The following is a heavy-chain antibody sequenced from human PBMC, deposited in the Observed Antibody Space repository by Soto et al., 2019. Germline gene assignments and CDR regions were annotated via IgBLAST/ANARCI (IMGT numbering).Heavy chain of an antibody. CDR1: GGSSSGGGYY. Sequence: QVQLQESGPGLVEPSETLSLTCTVSGGSSSGGGYYWTWIRQHPGKGLEWVGYIYHSGSTYYNPSLKSRVAMSIDTSKNQFSLRLTSLTAADTALYFCARVGGATALGWIDSWGQGTLVTVSS. J-gene: IGHJ4*02. CDR2: IYHSGST. V-gene: IGHV4-31*03. CDR3: ARVGGATALGWIDS. D-gene: IGHD3-16*01.